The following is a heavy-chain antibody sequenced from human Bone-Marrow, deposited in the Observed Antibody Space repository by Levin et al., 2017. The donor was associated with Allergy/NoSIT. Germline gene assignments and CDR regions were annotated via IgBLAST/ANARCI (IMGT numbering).Heavy chain of an antibody. V-gene: IGHV3-23*01. Sequence: QPGGSLRLSCAASGFTFSSYAMSWVRQAPGKGLEWVSAISGSGGSTYYADSVKGRFTISRDNSKNTLYLQMNSLRAEDTAVYYCAKVSKLINYYDSSEDAFDIWGQGTMVTVSS. CDR1: GFTFSSYA. CDR3: AKVSKLINYYDSSEDAFDI. CDR2: ISGSGGST. D-gene: IGHD3-22*01. J-gene: IGHJ3*02.